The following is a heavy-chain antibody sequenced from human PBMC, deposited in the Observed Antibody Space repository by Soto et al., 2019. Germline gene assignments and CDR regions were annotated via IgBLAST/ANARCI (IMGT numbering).Heavy chain of an antibody. Sequence: QVPLVQSGAEVKKPGASVKVSCKASGYTFTSYAMHWVRQAPGQRLEWMGWINAGNGNTKYSQKFQGRVTITRDTSASTAYMELSSLRSEDTAVYYCARVYDSSGYSDYWGQGTLVTVSS. CDR1: GYTFTSYA. J-gene: IGHJ4*02. CDR3: ARVYDSSGYSDY. V-gene: IGHV1-3*01. CDR2: INAGNGNT. D-gene: IGHD3-22*01.